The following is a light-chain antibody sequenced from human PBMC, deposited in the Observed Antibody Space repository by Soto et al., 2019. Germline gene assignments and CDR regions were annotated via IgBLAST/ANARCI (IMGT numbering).Light chain of an antibody. CDR1: QNVSSNY. Sequence: EIVLTQSPGTLSLSPGERATLSCRASQNVSSNYLVWYQQKPGQAPRLLVFDASNRATGIPDRVSGSGSGTDFTLTISGLEPEDFAVYYCLQYGSSPLTFGGGTKVEIK. CDR2: DAS. CDR3: LQYGSSPLT. V-gene: IGKV3-20*01. J-gene: IGKJ4*01.